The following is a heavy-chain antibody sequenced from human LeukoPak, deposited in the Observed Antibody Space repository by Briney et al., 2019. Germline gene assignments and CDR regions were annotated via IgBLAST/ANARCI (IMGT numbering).Heavy chain of an antibody. D-gene: IGHD1-26*01. CDR1: GGSISPYY. J-gene: IGHJ4*02. CDR3: ARHGGGGESYPRVFDY. Sequence: PSETLSLTCTASGGSISPYYWSWIRQPPGKGLEWIGYIYYSASTNYNPSLKSRVTISVDTSKNQFSLKLSSVTAADTAMYYCARHGGGGESYPRVFDYWGRGNLVTVSS. V-gene: IGHV4-59*08. CDR2: IYYSAST.